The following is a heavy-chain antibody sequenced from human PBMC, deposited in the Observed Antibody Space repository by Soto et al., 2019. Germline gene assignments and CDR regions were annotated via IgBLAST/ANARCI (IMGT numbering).Heavy chain of an antibody. CDR1: GGSIRSYC. J-gene: IGHJ6*04. Sequence: QVQLQESGPALVKPSETLSLTCTVSGGSIRSYCWTWIRQPPGEGLEWIGCTCNSGTTNYNPSLQSRVTNSIDTQKYRVSLQLSAVTVANTAFYSGAGGGSIVVAKRRLLDVWGNRTTVTVSS. CDR3: AGGGSIVVAKRRLLDV. V-gene: IGHV4-59*03. CDR2: TCNSGTT. D-gene: IGHD3-22*01.